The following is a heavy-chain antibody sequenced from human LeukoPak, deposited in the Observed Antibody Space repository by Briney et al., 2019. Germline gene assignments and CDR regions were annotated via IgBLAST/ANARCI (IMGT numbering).Heavy chain of an antibody. CDR2: IKYDGSGK. CDR1: GFTLSSYW. D-gene: IGHD1-26*01. V-gene: IGHV3-7*01. J-gene: IGHJ4*02. Sequence: PGESLRLSCAASGFTLSSYWMSWVRQAPGKGLEWVANIKYDGSGKYYADSVKGRFTISRDDAKNSLYLEVNRLRVEDTAVYYCARDLFSGSYQEDFWGQGTLVTVSS. CDR3: ARDLFSGSYQEDF.